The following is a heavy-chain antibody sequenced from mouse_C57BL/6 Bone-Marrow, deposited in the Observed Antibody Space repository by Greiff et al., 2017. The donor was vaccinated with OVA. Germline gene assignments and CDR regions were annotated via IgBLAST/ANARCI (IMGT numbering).Heavy chain of an antibody. J-gene: IGHJ2*01. Sequence: VQLQQSGAELVKPGASVKLSCKASGYTFTSYWMHWVKQRPGQGLEWIGMIHPNSGSTNYNEKFKSKATLTVDKSSSTAYMQLSSLTSEDSAVYYCARGTTVVAPYYFDYWGQGTTLTVSS. CDR2: IHPNSGST. CDR1: GYTFTSYW. CDR3: ARGTTVVAPYYFDY. V-gene: IGHV1-64*01. D-gene: IGHD1-1*01.